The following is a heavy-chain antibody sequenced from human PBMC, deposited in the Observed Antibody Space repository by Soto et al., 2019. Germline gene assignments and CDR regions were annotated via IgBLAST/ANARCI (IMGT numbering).Heavy chain of an antibody. J-gene: IGHJ6*03. CDR2: ISGNGGST. CDR1: GFTFSSYA. Sequence: GGSLRLSCAASGFTFSSYAMSWVRQAPGKGLEWVSAISGNGGSTYYADSVKGRFTNSRDNSKNTLYLQMNSLRAEDTAVYYCARVMTTVTSYYYYYMDVWGKGTTVTVSS. CDR3: ARVMTTVTSYYYYYMDV. D-gene: IGHD4-4*01. V-gene: IGHV3-23*01.